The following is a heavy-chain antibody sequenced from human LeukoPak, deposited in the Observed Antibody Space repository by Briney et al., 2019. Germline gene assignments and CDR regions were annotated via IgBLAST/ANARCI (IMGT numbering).Heavy chain of an antibody. CDR1: GFTFSSYA. J-gene: IGHJ4*02. D-gene: IGHD6-19*01. V-gene: IGHV3-7*01. Sequence: GGSLRLSCAASGFTFSSYAMSWVRQAPGKGLEWVANIKQDGSEKYYVDSVKGRFTISRDNAKNSLYLQMNSLRAEDTAVYYCARVEGSGWFPYFDYWGQGTLVTVSS. CDR2: IKQDGSEK. CDR3: ARVEGSGWFPYFDY.